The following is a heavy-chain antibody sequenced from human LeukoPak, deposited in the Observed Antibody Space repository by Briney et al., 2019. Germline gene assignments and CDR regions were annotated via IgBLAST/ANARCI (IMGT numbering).Heavy chain of an antibody. CDR1: GGSISNYY. J-gene: IGHJ4*02. D-gene: IGHD3-3*01. CDR2: IYYSGST. CDR3: ARGFAVDY. V-gene: IGHV4-59*01. Sequence: PSETLSLTCTVSGGSISNYYWSWIRQPPGKGLEWIGYIYYSGSTNYNPSLKSRVTISVDTSKSQFSLKLSSVTAADTAVYYCARGFAVDYWGQGTLVTVSS.